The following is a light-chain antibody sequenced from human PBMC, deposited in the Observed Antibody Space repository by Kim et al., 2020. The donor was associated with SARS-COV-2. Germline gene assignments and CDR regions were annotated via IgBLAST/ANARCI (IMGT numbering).Light chain of an antibody. CDR1: QTVLYNSNNKNY. Sequence: RATLNCKSSQTVLYNSNNKNYLAWYQQKPGQAPKLLIYWASIRESGVSDRFSGSGSETDFTLTISNLQAEDVAVYYCQQYYSTPPSFGQGTKLEIK. CDR3: QQYYSTPPS. V-gene: IGKV4-1*01. J-gene: IGKJ2*03. CDR2: WAS.